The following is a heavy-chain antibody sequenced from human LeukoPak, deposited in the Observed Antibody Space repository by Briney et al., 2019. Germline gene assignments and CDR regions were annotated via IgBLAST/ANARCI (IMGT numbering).Heavy chain of an antibody. V-gene: IGHV3-23*01. D-gene: IGHD1-7*01. CDR1: GFTFSSYA. CDR2: ISGSGGST. Sequence: PGGSLRLSCAASGFTFSSYALSWVRQAPGKGLEWVSAISGSGGSTYYADSVKGRFTISRDTSNNTLYLQMNNLRTEETAVYYCARPYCHIAGTTPRCLYFFVSRGQGTLVTVSS. CDR3: ARPYCHIAGTTPRCLYFFVS. J-gene: IGHJ4*02.